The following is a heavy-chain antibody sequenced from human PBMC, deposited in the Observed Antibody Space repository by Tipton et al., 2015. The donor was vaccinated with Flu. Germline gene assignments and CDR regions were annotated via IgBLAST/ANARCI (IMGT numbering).Heavy chain of an antibody. J-gene: IGHJ6*02. CDR2: IYYSGST. CDR3: ARDVWALSGWYVSYYYYYYGMDV. Sequence: TLSLTCTVSGGSISSSSYYWGWIRQPPGKGLEWIGSIYYSGSTYYNPSLKSRVTISVDTSKNQFSLKLSSVTAADTAVYYCARDVWALSGWYVSYYYYYYGMDVWGQGTTVTVSS. V-gene: IGHV4-39*07. CDR1: GGSISSSSYY. D-gene: IGHD6-19*01.